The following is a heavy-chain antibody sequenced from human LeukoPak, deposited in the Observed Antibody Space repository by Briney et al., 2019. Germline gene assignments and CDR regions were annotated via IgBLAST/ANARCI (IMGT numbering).Heavy chain of an antibody. D-gene: IGHD3-10*01. CDR3: ARATTGSGSYNPSIPDY. Sequence: SETLSLTCTVSGGSIGSYYWSWIRQPPGKGLEWIGYIYYSGSTNYNPSLKSRVTISVDTSKNQFSLKLSSVTAADTAVYYCARATTGSGSYNPSIPDYWGQGTLVTVSS. V-gene: IGHV4-59*01. J-gene: IGHJ4*02. CDR1: GGSIGSYY. CDR2: IYYSGST.